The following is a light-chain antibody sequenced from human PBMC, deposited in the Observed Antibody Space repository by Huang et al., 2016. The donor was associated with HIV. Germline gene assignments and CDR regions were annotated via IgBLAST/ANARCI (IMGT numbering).Light chain of an antibody. CDR3: HQSSSLPYT. CDR1: QNIGNS. CDR2: YAS. J-gene: IGKJ2*01. Sequence: EIVLTQSPDFQSVTPKEKITITCRASQNIGNSLHWYQQKPDQSPQLLIKYASQTISGVPSRFSGSGSGTDFTLTINTPEAGDAATYYCHQSSSLPYTFGQGIKLEIK. V-gene: IGKV6-21*02.